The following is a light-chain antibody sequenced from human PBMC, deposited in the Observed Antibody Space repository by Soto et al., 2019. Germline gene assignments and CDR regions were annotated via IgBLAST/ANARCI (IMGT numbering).Light chain of an antibody. Sequence: ILMTQSPVTLSVSPGETATLSCRASQSVSNNYLAWYQQKPGQAPRLLIYGASNRATGIPDRFSGSGSGTDFTLTISRLEPEDFAVYYCQQYGSSGTFGQGTKVDIK. CDR2: GAS. J-gene: IGKJ1*01. CDR1: QSVSNNY. CDR3: QQYGSSGT. V-gene: IGKV3-20*01.